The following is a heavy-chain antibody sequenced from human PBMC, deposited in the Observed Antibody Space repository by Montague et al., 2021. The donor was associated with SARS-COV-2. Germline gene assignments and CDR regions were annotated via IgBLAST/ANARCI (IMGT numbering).Heavy chain of an antibody. V-gene: IGHV3-30*18. CDR3: AKSQYPDIMTGFYGAFDC. CDR2: TPFDGNFN. D-gene: IGHD3-9*01. Sequence: SLRLSCAASGFTFSRFAMHWVRQAPGKGLEWVAVTPFDGNFNFYGDSVRGRFTISRDNSRDTVYLQMNSLRVEDTAIYYCAKSQYPDIMTGFYGAFDCWGQGALVTVSS. CDR1: GFTFSRFA. J-gene: IGHJ4*02.